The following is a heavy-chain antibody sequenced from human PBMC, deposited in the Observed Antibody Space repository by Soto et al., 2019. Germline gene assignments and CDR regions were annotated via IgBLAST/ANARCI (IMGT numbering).Heavy chain of an antibody. J-gene: IGHJ6*02. D-gene: IGHD3-3*01. CDR3: ARASGYDFWSGYYNYYYYYGMDV. CDR1: RFTFSSYR. CDR2: ISSSSSYI. V-gene: IGHV3-21*01. Sequence: PXGSLRVSSVASRFTFSSYRMDWVRQAPGKGLEWVSSISSSSSYIYYADSVKGRFTISRDNAKNSLYLQMNSMRAEDKAVYYCARASGYDFWSGYYNYYYYYGMDVWGQGTTVTVSS.